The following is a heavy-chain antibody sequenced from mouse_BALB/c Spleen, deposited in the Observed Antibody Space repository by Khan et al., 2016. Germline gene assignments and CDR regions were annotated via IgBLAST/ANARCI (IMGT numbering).Heavy chain of an antibody. Sequence: QVQLQQPGAALVRPGASVKLSCKASGYTFTNYWINWVKQRPGQGLEWIGNIYPSDTHANYNQTFKDKATLTVDRSSRTAYMHLISPTSEDSAVYYCSRAITTIGSYYYAMDYWGQGTSVTVSS. CDR2: IYPSDTHA. CDR1: GYTFTNYW. V-gene: IGHV1-69*02. D-gene: IGHD1-2*01. CDR3: SRAITTIGSYYYAMDY. J-gene: IGHJ4*01.